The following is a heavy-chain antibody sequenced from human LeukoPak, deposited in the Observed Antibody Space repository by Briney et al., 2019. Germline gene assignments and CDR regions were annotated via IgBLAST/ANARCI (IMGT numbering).Heavy chain of an antibody. CDR3: ARVSGEQLSRPYYFDY. Sequence: PSETLSLTCAVYGGSFSGYYWSWIRQPPGKGLEWIGEINHSGSTNYNPSLKSRVTISVDTSKNQFSLKLSSVTAADTAVYYCARVSGEQLSRPYYFDYWGQGTLVTISS. CDR2: INHSGST. CDR1: GGSFSGYY. V-gene: IGHV4-34*01. D-gene: IGHD3-10*01. J-gene: IGHJ4*02.